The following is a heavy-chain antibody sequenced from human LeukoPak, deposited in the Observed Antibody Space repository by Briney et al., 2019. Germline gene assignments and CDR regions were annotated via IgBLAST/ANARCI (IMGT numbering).Heavy chain of an antibody. D-gene: IGHD2-15*01. Sequence: SETLSLTCTVSGVSISSGDYHWSWLRQPPGKGLEWIGYIYYSGSTYYSPSLKSRATISLDTSKNQFSLELSSVAAADTAVYYCARDCSGGSCYGVFDIWGQGTMVTVSS. CDR2: IYYSGST. CDR1: GVSISSGDYH. CDR3: ARDCSGGSCYGVFDI. V-gene: IGHV4-30-4*01. J-gene: IGHJ3*02.